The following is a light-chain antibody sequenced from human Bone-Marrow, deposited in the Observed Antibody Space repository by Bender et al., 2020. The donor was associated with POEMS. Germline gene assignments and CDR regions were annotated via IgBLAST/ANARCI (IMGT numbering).Light chain of an antibody. V-gene: IGLV2-23*01. J-gene: IGLJ3*02. Sequence: QSALTQPASVSGSPGQSITISCTGTSSDVGNYNLVSWYQQHPGKAPKLMIYEDTKRPSGVSNRFSGSKSGNTASLTISGLQAEDAADYYCSTWDDRLNAWLFGGGTKLTVL. CDR3: STWDDRLNAWL. CDR1: SSDVGNYNL. CDR2: EDT.